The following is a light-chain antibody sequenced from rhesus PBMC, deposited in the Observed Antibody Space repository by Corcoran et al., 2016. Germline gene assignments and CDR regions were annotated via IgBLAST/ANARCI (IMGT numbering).Light chain of an antibody. V-gene: IGKV2-104*02. CDR1: QSLLDSEDGNTY. Sequence: DIVMTQTPLSLPVTPGEPASISCRSSQSLLDSEDGNTYLDWYLQRPGQSTHLLIYAVSNRASGVPDRFSGVGSDTDFTLRISRVEAEDVGTYYCMQGIQLPLTFGGGTKVEIK. CDR2: AVS. J-gene: IGKJ4*01. CDR3: MQGIQLPLT.